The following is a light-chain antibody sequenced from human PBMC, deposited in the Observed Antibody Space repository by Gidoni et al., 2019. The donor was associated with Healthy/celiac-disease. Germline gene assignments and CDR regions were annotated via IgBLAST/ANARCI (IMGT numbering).Light chain of an antibody. CDR2: AAS. CDR1: QSISSY. V-gene: IGKV1-39*01. Sequence: DIQMTQSPSSLSASVGARFTITCRASQSISSYLNWYQQKPGKAPKLLIYAASSLQSGVPSRFSGSGSGTDFTLTISSLQPEDFATYYCQQSYSTPRTFXQXTKVEIK. CDR3: QQSYSTPRT. J-gene: IGKJ1*01.